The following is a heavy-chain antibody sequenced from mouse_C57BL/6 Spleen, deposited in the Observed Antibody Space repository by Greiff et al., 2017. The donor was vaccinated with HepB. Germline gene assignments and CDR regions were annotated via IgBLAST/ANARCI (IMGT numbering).Heavy chain of an antibody. Sequence: QVQLQQSGAELVKPGASVKLSCKASGYTFTEYTIHWVKQRSGQGLEWIGWVYPGSGSIKYNEKFKDKATLTADKSSSTVYMELSRLTSEDSAVYFCARHEGAYYSNSGYFDYWGQGTTLTVSS. J-gene: IGHJ2*01. CDR3: ARHEGAYYSNSGYFDY. CDR1: GYTFTEYT. V-gene: IGHV1-62-2*01. D-gene: IGHD2-5*01. CDR2: VYPGSGSI.